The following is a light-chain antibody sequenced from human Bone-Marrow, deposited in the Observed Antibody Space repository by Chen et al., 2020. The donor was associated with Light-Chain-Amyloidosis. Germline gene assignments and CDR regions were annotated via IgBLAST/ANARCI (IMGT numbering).Light chain of an antibody. J-gene: IGLJ2*01. CDR3: QSADSSGTYEVI. CDR2: RDT. V-gene: IGLV3-25*03. Sequence: SYELTQPPSVSVSPGQTARITCSGDDLPTKYAYWYQQKPGQAPVLVIHRDTDRPSGISERFSGSRSGTTATLTISGVQAEDEADYHCQSADSSGTYEVIFGGGTKLTVL. CDR1: DLPTKY.